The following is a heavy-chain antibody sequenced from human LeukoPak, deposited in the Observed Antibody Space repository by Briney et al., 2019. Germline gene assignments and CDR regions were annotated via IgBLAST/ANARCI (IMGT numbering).Heavy chain of an antibody. CDR1: GYTFTGYY. J-gene: IGHJ6*02. CDR2: INPNSGGT. D-gene: IGHD5-18*01. CDR3: ARDGDTYGYYYYGLDV. Sequence: GASVKVSRKASGYTFTGYYMHWVRQAPGQGLEWMGWINPNSGGTKYAQTFKGRVTMTRDTSISTAYMELSSLRSDDTAVYYCARDGDTYGYYYYGLDVWGQGTTVTVSS. V-gene: IGHV1-2*02.